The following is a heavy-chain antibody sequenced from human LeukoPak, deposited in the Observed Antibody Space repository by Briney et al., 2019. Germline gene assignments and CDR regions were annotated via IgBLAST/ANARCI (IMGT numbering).Heavy chain of an antibody. D-gene: IGHD6-13*01. CDR2: IHNYETTE. V-gene: IGHV3-30*02. J-gene: IGHJ4*02. Sequence: GGSLRLSCTASGFTFSSFGMHWVRQTPGKGLEWVTFIHNYETTEYYADSVKGRFTISRDNAKNSLYLQMNSLRAEDTAVYYCAREEGGKAATDYWGQGTLVTVSS. CDR3: AREEGGKAATDY. CDR1: GFTFSSFG.